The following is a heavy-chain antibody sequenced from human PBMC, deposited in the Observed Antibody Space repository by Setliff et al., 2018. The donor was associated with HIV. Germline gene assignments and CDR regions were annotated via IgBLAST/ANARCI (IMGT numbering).Heavy chain of an antibody. CDR1: GASISTTTYY. J-gene: IGHJ3*02. CDR2: IYSTGST. Sequence: PSETLSLTCTVSGASISTTTYYWSWIRQPAGKRLEWIGRIYSTGSTNYNPSLKSRVTISVDTSKNQFSLKLSSVSAADTAVYYCARVGAGGAFDIWGQGTMVTVSS. V-gene: IGHV4-61*02. CDR3: ARVGAGGAFDI. D-gene: IGHD3-16*01.